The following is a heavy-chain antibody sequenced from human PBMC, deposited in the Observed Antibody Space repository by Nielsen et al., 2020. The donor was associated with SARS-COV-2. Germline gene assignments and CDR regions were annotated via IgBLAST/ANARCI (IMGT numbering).Heavy chain of an antibody. V-gene: IGHV4-59*01. CDR3: ARETTTRGYYYYYYMEV. Sequence: GSLRLSCSVSGGSIDNYYWIWIRQPPGKGLEWIGYISYSGTSNYNPSLESRVTISVDTSKNQISLNLSSVTAADTAVYYCARETTTRGYYYYYYMEVWGKGTTVTVSS. D-gene: IGHD4-11*01. CDR2: ISYSGTS. CDR1: GGSIDNYY. J-gene: IGHJ6*03.